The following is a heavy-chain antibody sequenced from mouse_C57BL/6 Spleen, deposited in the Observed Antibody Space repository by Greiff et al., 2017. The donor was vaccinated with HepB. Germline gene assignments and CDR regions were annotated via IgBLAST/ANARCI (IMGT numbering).Heavy chain of an antibody. CDR3: VSKGETAMDY. CDR2: IRSKSNNYAT. V-gene: IGHV10-1*01. J-gene: IGHJ4*01. CDR1: GFSFNTYA. Sequence: EVQLVESGGGLVQPKGSLKLSCAASGFSFNTYAMNWVRQAPGTGLEWVARIRSKSNNYATYYADSVKDRFTISRDDSESMLYLQMNNLKTEDTAMYYCVSKGETAMDYWGQGASVTVSS.